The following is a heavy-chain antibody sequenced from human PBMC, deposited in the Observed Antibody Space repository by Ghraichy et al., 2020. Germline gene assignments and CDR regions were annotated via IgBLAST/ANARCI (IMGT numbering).Heavy chain of an antibody. CDR3: ARGRVMVLTRYFDY. Sequence: SETLSLTCAVSGGSISSSNWWSWVRQPPGKGLEWIGEIYHSGSTNYNPSLKSRVTISVDKSKNQFSLKLSSVTAADTAVYYCARGRVMVLTRYFDYWGQGTLVTVSS. CDR1: GGSISSSNW. J-gene: IGHJ4*02. CDR2: IYHSGST. D-gene: IGHD4/OR15-4a*01. V-gene: IGHV4-4*02.